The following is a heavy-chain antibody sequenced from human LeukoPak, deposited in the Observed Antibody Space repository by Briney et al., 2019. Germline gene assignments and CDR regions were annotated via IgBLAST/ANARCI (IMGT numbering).Heavy chain of an antibody. Sequence: PSETLSLTCTVSGGSISTYYWSWIRQPAGKGLEWIGRIHTSGSTNYNPSLKTRVTMSVDTPKNQFSLKLDSVTAADTAMYYCARDPTGIAAAGRWFDPWGQGTLVTVSS. CDR3: ARDPTGIAAAGRWFDP. CDR2: IHTSGST. V-gene: IGHV4-4*07. J-gene: IGHJ5*02. D-gene: IGHD6-13*01. CDR1: GGSISTYY.